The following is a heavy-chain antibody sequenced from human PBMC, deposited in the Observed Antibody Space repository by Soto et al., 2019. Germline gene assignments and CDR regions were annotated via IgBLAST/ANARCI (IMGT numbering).Heavy chain of an antibody. CDR2: IYYSGST. D-gene: IGHD6-6*01. Sequence: CTVSGGSISDFYWSWIRQPPGKGLEWIGYIYYSGSTNYNPSLKSRVTISVDTSKNQFSLNLRSMSPADTAVYYCARVGGLAARTFDYWGPGTLVTVSS. V-gene: IGHV4-59*01. CDR1: GGSISDFY. CDR3: ARVGGLAARTFDY. J-gene: IGHJ4*02.